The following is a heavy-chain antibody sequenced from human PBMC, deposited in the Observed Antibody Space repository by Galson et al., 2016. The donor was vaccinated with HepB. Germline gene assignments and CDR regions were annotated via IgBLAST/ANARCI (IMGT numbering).Heavy chain of an antibody. Sequence: SLRLSCAASGFTIRDNYINWVRQAPGKGLEWVSIIYTSGATYYADSVEGRVTVSRHDSENTVYLQMNSLRVDDTAVYYCARLPWDSYQWYFDLWGRGTPVTVSS. CDR2: IYTSGAT. V-gene: IGHV3-53*04. CDR3: ARLPWDSYQWYFDL. D-gene: IGHD1-26*01. J-gene: IGHJ2*01. CDR1: GFTIRDNY.